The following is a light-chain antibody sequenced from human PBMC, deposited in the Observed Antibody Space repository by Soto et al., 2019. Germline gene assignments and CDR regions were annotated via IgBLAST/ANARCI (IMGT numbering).Light chain of an antibody. V-gene: IGKV3D-20*02. Sequence: EIVLTQSPAILSVSPGENATLSCRASQSVSSGYLAWYQQKPGQAPRLLIYDASSRATGIPDRFSGSGSGTDFTLTISSLQSEDFAVYYCQQYNNWFTFGQGTRLEIK. CDR2: DAS. CDR3: QQYNNWFT. CDR1: QSVSSGY. J-gene: IGKJ5*01.